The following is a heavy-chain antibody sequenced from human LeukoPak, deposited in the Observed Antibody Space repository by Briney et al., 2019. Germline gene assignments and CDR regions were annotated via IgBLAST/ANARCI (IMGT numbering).Heavy chain of an antibody. Sequence: GRSLRLSCAASGFTFSDYNMHWVRQAPGKGLDWVALMSPDGNKKYYADSVKGRFTISRDNSKNTVDLQLNSLRAEDTAVYYCARDLIGRYTFDYSGQGTLVTVSS. D-gene: IGHD3-10*01. CDR3: ARDLIGRYTFDY. CDR1: GFTFSDYN. V-gene: IGHV3-30-3*01. J-gene: IGHJ4*02. CDR2: MSPDGNKK.